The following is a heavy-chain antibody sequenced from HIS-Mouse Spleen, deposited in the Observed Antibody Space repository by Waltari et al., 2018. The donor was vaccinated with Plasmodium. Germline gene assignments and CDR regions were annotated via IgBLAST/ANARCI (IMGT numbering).Heavy chain of an antibody. CDR2: ISYDGSNK. CDR3: AKDRRSSSWYVDY. CDR1: GFTFSSYG. D-gene: IGHD6-13*01. Sequence: QVQLVESGGGVVQPGSSLRLPCAASGFTFSSYGMHWVRQAPGKGLEWVALISYDGSNKYYADSVKGRFTISRDNSKNTLYLQMNSLRAEDTAVYYCAKDRRSSSWYVDYWGQGTLVTVSS. V-gene: IGHV3-30*18. J-gene: IGHJ4*02.